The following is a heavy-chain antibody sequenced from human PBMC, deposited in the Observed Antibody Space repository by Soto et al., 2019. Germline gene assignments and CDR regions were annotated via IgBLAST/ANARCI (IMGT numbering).Heavy chain of an antibody. CDR1: GGAISSADYY. Sequence: SETLSLTCTVPGGAISSADYYWSWIRQHPGKGLEWIGHIYNSGSTYYNPSLKSRVTISVDTSKNQFSLKLNSVTAADTAVYYCARSDGRYWGQGTLVTVS. CDR2: IYNSGST. CDR3: ARSDGRY. V-gene: IGHV4-31*03. J-gene: IGHJ4*02.